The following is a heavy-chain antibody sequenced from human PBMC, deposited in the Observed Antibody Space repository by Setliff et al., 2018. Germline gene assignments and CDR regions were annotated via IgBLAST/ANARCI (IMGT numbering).Heavy chain of an antibody. V-gene: IGHV3-21*01. CDR2: NTRSDK. D-gene: IGHD3-16*01. Sequence: PGGSLRLSCAVSGFTPTEYAMDWVRQVPGRGLEWVAVNTRSDKLYADSVRGRFTISTDIAKNSLYMQMNSLRAEDTAVYYCARGGSPYYFDYWGQGTLVTVSS. CDR3: ARGGSPYYFDY. J-gene: IGHJ4*02. CDR1: GFTPTEYA.